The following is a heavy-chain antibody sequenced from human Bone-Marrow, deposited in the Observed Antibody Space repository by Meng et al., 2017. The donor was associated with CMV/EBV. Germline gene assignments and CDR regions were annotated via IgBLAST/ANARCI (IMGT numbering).Heavy chain of an antibody. CDR3: AREEWLSVSALVDYYYYGMDV. CDR1: GFPFRSYA. Sequence: GESLKISCAASGFPFRSYAMHWVRQAPGTGLEYVSAISSNGGSTYYADSVKGRFTISRDNSKNTLYLQMGSLRAEDMAVYYCAREEWLSVSALVDYYYYGMDVWGQGTTVTV. V-gene: IGHV3-64*02. D-gene: IGHD3-3*01. CDR2: ISSNGGST. J-gene: IGHJ6*02.